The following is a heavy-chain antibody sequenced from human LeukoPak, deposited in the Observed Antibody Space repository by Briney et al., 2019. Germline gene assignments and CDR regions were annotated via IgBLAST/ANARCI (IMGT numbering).Heavy chain of an antibody. CDR3: ARDLDSSGWLDY. V-gene: IGHV3-53*01. CDR2: IYSGGST. J-gene: IGHJ4*02. CDR1: GFTVSSKY. Sequence: GGSLRLSCAASGFTVSSKYMSWVRQAPGKGLEWVSVIYSGGSTYYADSVKGRFTISRDNSKNTLYLQMNSLRAEDTAVYYCARDLDSSGWLDYWGQGTLVTVSS. D-gene: IGHD6-19*01.